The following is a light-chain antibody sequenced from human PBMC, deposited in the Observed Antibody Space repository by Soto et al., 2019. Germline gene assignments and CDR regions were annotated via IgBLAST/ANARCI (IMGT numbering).Light chain of an antibody. J-gene: IGLJ3*02. Sequence: QSALTQPPSASGSPGQSVIISCTGTSSDVGYYNYVSWYQQHPGKAPKLIIYEVTKRPSGVPDRFSGSKSDNTASLTVSGLQAEDEADYYCSSYANSISVLFGGGTKLTVL. CDR2: EVT. CDR1: SSDVGYYNY. V-gene: IGLV2-8*01. CDR3: SSYANSISVL.